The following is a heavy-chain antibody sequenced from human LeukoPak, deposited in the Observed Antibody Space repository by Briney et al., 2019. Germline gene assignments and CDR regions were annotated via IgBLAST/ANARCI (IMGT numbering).Heavy chain of an antibody. CDR3: ARCSGGSCYDSLDY. J-gene: IGHJ4*02. V-gene: IGHV1-18*01. CDR2: ISAYNGNT. Sequence: ASVKVSCKASGYTFTSYGISWVRQAPGQGLEWMGWISAYNGNTNYAQKLQGRVTMTTDTSTSTAYMELRSLRSDDTAVYCCARCSGGSCYDSLDYWGQGTLSPSPQ. CDR1: GYTFTSYG. D-gene: IGHD2-15*01.